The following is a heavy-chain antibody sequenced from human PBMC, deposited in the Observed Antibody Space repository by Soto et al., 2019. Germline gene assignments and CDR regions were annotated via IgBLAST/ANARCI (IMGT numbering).Heavy chain of an antibody. D-gene: IGHD2-2*01. Sequence: EVQLVESGGGLVQPGGSPRLSCAASGFVFSSYHMNWVRQAPGKGLEWISHISSSSDNIYYADSVRGRFTISRDNAKNSLYLQMNSLRAEDTAVYYCARDKGYCSSTSCYYDYYMDVWGKGTTVTVSS. CDR1: GFVFSSYH. CDR2: ISSSSDNI. CDR3: ARDKGYCSSTSCYYDYYMDV. V-gene: IGHV3-48*01. J-gene: IGHJ6*03.